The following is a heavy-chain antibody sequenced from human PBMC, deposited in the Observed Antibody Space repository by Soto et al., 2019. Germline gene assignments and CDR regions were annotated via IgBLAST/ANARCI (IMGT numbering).Heavy chain of an antibody. CDR2: INAGNGNT. CDR3: ARGRDTAMGDFDY. J-gene: IGHJ4*02. CDR1: GYTFTSYA. D-gene: IGHD5-18*01. Sequence: VKVSCKASGYTFTSYAMHWVRQAPGQRLEWMGWINAGNGNTKYSQKFQGRVTITRDTSASTAYMELSSLRSEDTAVYYCARGRDTAMGDFDYWGQGTLVTVSS. V-gene: IGHV1-3*01.